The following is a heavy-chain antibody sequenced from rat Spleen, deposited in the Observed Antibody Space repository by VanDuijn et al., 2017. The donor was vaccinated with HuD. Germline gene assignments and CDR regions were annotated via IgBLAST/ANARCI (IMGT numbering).Heavy chain of an antibody. Sequence: EVQLVESGGGLVQPGRSLKLSCAASGFTFSDYNMAWVRQAPKKGLEWVAIISYDGSRTYYRDSVKGRFTISGDNAKSTLYLQMDSLRSEDTAAYYDARHKSGYGVMDGWGQGASVTVSS. D-gene: IGHD4-3*01. CDR3: ARHKSGYGVMDG. CDR2: ISYDGSRT. V-gene: IGHV5-7*01. CDR1: GFTFSDYN. J-gene: IGHJ4*01.